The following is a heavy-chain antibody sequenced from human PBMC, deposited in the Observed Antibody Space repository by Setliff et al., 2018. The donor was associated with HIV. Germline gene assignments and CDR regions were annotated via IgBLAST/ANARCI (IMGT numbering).Heavy chain of an antibody. D-gene: IGHD3-10*01. CDR3: ARGGDPPYYFLGMDV. V-gene: IGHV1-18*01. CDR2: FTSYNNQA. J-gene: IGHJ6*02. Sequence: SVKVSCKISGYTLTAYGLNWVRQAPGQGPEWMGWFTSYNNQAEYAPKFQGRVTMTIDTSTSTAYMELRNLKYDDTAVYYCARGGDPPYYFLGMDVWGQGTTVTVSS. CDR1: GYTLTAYG.